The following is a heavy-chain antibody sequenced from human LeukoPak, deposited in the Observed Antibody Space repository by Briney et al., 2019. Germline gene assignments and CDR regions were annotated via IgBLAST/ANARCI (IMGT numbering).Heavy chain of an antibody. CDR1: GFTFSNYN. CDR3: AREEEWYASGTYYKGFDS. Sequence: GGCLILSCAASGFTFSNYNMNWVRQAPGKGLEWVSCIITRSTYIYYADSVKGRLTISRDNAKNSLYLQMNSLRADDTAVYYCAREEEWYASGTYYKGFDSWGQGALVTVSS. V-gene: IGHV3-21*01. D-gene: IGHD3-10*01. CDR2: IITRSTYI. J-gene: IGHJ4*02.